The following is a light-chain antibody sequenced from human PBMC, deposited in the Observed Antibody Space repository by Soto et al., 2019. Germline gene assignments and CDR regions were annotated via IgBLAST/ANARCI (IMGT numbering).Light chain of an antibody. CDR3: QQRHMWPIT. V-gene: IGKV3D-20*02. J-gene: IGKJ5*01. CDR1: QSICNTC. CDR2: DAY. Sequence: EIVLTQSPGTLSLSPGERATLSCRATQSICNTCLAWYQQKPGQAPRLLIYDAYNRATGIPPRFSGSGSGTDFTLTISSLEPEDSAVYYCQQRHMWPITFGQGTRLEIK.